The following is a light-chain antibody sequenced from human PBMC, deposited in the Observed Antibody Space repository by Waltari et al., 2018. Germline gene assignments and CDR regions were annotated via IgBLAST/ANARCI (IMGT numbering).Light chain of an antibody. CDR2: AAS. CDR3: QQYNAWPRT. J-gene: IGKJ1*01. Sequence: EIVMTQSQATLSLSPGDRATLSSRASQYVSSNLAWYQQKPGQAPRLLIYAASTTATGIPGRFSGSGSGTEFTLSISGLQSEDFALYYCQQYNAWPRTFGQGTKVEIK. CDR1: QYVSSN. V-gene: IGKV3-15*01.